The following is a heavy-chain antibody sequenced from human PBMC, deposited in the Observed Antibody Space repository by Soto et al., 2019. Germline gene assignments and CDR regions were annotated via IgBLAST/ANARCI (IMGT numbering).Heavy chain of an antibody. CDR3: ARGSSIAGLYYGMDV. CDR1: GGSISSGGYY. CDR2: NYYSGIT. J-gene: IGHJ6*02. D-gene: IGHD6-6*01. V-gene: IGHV4-31*03. Sequence: PSETLSLTCTVSGGSISSGGYYWTWIRQHPGKGLEWIGYNYYSGITYYSPSLKSRVTISLDTSKNQFSLKLSSVTAADTAVYYCARGSSIAGLYYGMDVWGQGTTVTVSS.